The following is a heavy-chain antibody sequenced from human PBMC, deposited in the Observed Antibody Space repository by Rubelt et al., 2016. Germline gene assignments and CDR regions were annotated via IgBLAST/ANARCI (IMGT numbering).Heavy chain of an antibody. Sequence: EVQLVESGGAVVQPEGSLRLSCAASGFKFDDYAMHWVRQAPGKGLEWGSGIKWNSGGIVYADSVKGGVAFSRDNAKNSLYLQMNRLGAEDTALYYCVKVTSANIGDYWGQGTLVTVSS. CDR1: GFKFDDYA. V-gene: IGHV3-9*01. CDR3: VKVTSANIGDY. J-gene: IGHJ4*02. CDR2: IKWNSGGI. D-gene: IGHD4/OR15-4a*01.